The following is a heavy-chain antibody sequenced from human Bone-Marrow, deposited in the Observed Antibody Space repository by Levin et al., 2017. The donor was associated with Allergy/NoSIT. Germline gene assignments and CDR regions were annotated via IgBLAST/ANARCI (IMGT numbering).Heavy chain of an antibody. V-gene: IGHV1-3*01. D-gene: IGHD5-12*01. Sequence: GASVKVSCKASGYSFTHYAIHWVRQAPGQRLEWMGWINPVNGNTKYSQNFQGRVTITKDTSASTVYVELSSLRSEDTAVYYCAREVIPRGSSRQWLPLDWFDPGGQGTLVTVSS. CDR3: AREVIPRGSSRQWLPLDWFDP. CDR1: GYSFTHYA. J-gene: IGHJ5*02. CDR2: INPVNGNT.